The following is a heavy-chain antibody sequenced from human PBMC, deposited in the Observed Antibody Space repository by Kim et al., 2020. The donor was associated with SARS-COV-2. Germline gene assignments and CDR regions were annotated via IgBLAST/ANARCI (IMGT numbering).Heavy chain of an antibody. V-gene: IGHV4-30-4*01. Sequence: SETLSLTCSVSDGSISSGDYYWSWIRQPSGKGLEWIGYIYYTGSTYYNPSLKSRVTISVDTSENHFSLRLSSVTAADTAVYYCARDGGTVITRAFDIWGQGTMVTVSS. CDR1: DGSISSGDYY. CDR2: IYYTGST. CDR3: ARDGGTVITRAFDI. J-gene: IGHJ3*02. D-gene: IGHD1-20*01.